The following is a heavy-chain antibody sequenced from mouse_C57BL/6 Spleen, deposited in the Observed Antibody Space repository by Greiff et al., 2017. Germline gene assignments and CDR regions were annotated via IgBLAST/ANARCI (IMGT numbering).Heavy chain of an antibody. CDR1: GYTFTSYW. V-gene: IGHV1-50*01. J-gene: IGHJ2*01. CDR3: ARGTAQATDYFDY. Sequence: QVQLQQPGAELVKPGASVKLSCKASGYTFTSYWMPWVKQRPGQGLEWIGEIDPSDSYTNYNQKFKGKATLTVDTSSSTAYMQLSSLTSEDSAVYYCARGTAQATDYFDYWGQGTTLTVSS. D-gene: IGHD3-2*02. CDR2: IDPSDSYT.